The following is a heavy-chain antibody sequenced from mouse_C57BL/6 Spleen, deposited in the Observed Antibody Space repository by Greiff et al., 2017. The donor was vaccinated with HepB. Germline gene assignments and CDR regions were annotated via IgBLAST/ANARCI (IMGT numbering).Heavy chain of an antibody. D-gene: IGHD1-1*01. CDR2: ISYDGSN. J-gene: IGHJ3*01. Sequence: EVQLVESGPGLVKPSQSLSLTCSVTGYSITSGYYWNWIRQFPGNKLEWMGYISYDGSNNYNPSLKNRISITRDTSKNQFFLKLNSVTTEDTATYYCASYGGLRAAWFAYWGQGTLVTVSA. V-gene: IGHV3-6*01. CDR1: GYSITSGYY. CDR3: ASYGGLRAAWFAY.